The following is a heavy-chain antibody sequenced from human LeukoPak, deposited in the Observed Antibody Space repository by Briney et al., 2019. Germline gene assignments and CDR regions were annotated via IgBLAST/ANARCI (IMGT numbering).Heavy chain of an antibody. CDR3: ANRGYSYGYGFAMVDY. Sequence: GGSLRLSCAASGFTFSSYAMSWVRQAPGKGLEWVSAISGSGGSTYYADSVKGRFTISRDNSKNTLYLQMNSLRAEDTAVYYCANRGYSYGYGFAMVDYWGQGTLVTVSS. D-gene: IGHD5-18*01. CDR2: ISGSGGST. J-gene: IGHJ4*02. CDR1: GFTFSSYA. V-gene: IGHV3-23*01.